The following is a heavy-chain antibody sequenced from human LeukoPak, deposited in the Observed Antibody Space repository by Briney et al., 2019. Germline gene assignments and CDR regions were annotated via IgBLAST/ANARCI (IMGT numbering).Heavy chain of an antibody. CDR3: ARDVLDDSSGYYSHYYYYMDV. CDR2: IIPILGIA. V-gene: IGHV1-69*04. J-gene: IGHJ6*03. Sequence: ASVKVSCKASGGTFSSYTISWVRQAPGQGLEWMGRIIPILGIANYAQKFQGRVTITADKSTSTAYMELSSLRSEDTAVYYCARDVLDDSSGYYSHYYYYMDVWGKGTTVAVPS. CDR1: GGTFSSYT. D-gene: IGHD3-22*01.